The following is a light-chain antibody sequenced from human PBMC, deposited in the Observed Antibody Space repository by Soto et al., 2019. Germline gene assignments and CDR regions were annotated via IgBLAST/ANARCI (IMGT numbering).Light chain of an antibody. CDR1: QRFSTN. V-gene: IGKV3D-15*01. CDR3: QQSHNRPS. Sequence: IVMTQSPDTLSVSPGEGATLSCRASQRFSTNLAWYQQRPGQAPRLLIYDASTRASGLPARFSGSGSGTEFTLTIRSLQSEDSAVYYCQQSHNRPSFGPGTKVEIK. CDR2: DAS. J-gene: IGKJ3*01.